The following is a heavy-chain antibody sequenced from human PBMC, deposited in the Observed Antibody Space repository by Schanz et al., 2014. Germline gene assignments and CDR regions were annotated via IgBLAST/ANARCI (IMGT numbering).Heavy chain of an antibody. V-gene: IGHV4-39*01. CDR1: DGSISSSSYY. J-gene: IGHJ4*02. D-gene: IGHD6-13*01. CDR2: IYQSGTT. CDR3: ARPGGSSWSFAY. Sequence: QVQLQESGPGLVKPSENLSLTCTVSDGSISSSSYYWGWIRQPPGKGLEWIGSIYQSGTTYYSPPRKSRSTISVDPPKTKSPQNLISVTAADTAVYYCARPGGSSWSFAYWGLGRLVIVSS.